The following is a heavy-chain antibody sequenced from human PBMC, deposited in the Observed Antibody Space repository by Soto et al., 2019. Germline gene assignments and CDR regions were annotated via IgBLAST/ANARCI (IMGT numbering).Heavy chain of an antibody. V-gene: IGHV3-30-3*01. CDR1: GFTFSTYA. CDR3: ARVNIAWNDVGAMDV. CDR2: ILYDGSKK. D-gene: IGHD1-1*01. Sequence: QVQLVESGGGVVQPGRSLRLSCAASGFTFSTYAMHWVRQAPGKGLEWVAVILYDGSKKDYADSVKGRFTISRDNSKNTLYLQMNRLRADDTAVYYCARVNIAWNDVGAMDVWGQGTTVTVSS. J-gene: IGHJ6*02.